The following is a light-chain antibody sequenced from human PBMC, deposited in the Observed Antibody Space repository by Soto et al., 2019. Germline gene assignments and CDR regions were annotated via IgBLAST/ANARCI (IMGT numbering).Light chain of an antibody. CDR1: QSVSSSY. Sequence: EIVLTQSPGTLSLSPGERATLSCRASQSVSSSYLAWYQQKPGQAPRLLIYGASSRATGIPDRFSGSGSETDFTLTISSLEPEDFAVYYCQQYGSSPYTFGQGTKVDIK. V-gene: IGKV3-20*01. CDR2: GAS. J-gene: IGKJ2*01. CDR3: QQYGSSPYT.